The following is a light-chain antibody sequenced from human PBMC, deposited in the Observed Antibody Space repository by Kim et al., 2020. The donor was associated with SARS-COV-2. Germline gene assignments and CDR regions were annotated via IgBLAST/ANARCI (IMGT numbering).Light chain of an antibody. V-gene: IGKV3-20*01. J-gene: IGKJ5*01. Sequence: TPGERATLSCRASQSVISNYLAWYQKKPGQAPRLLIYITATRASGIPDRFSGSESGTDFTLTISKLEPEDFAVYYCQQYGSIPSNFGQGTLLEIK. CDR3: QQYGSIPSN. CDR1: QSVISNY. CDR2: ITA.